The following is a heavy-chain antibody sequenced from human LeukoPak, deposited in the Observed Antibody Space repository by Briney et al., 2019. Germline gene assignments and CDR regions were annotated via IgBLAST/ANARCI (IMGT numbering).Heavy chain of an antibody. CDR1: GGSISSSSYY. V-gene: IGHV4-39*01. D-gene: IGHD3-10*01. J-gene: IGHJ4*02. Sequence: SETLSLTCTVSGGSISSSSYYWGWIRQPPGKGLEWIGSIYYSGCTYYNPSLKSRVTISVDTSKNQFSLKLSSVTAADTAVYYCARPVNYYGSFDYWGQGTLVTVSS. CDR2: IYYSGCT. CDR3: ARPVNYYGSFDY.